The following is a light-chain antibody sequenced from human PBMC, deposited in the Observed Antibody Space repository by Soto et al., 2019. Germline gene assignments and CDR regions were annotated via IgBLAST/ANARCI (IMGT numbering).Light chain of an antibody. J-gene: IGKJ1*01. CDR1: QSASAF. Sequence: EIQVTQAHSTLSASVGDRVTITCLASQSASAFLAWYQQKPGQAPKLLIYDASTLQSGVPSRFSASGSGTEVALTISGLQPDDFAVYYCQQYYRHAVTFGQGTKVDI. CDR3: QQYYRHAVT. CDR2: DAS. V-gene: IGKV1-5*01.